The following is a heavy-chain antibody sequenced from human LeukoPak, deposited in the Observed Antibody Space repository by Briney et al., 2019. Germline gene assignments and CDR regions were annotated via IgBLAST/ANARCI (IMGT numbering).Heavy chain of an antibody. CDR1: GYTFTSYY. CDR3: ARDRGYTYGNYFDY. CDR2: INPNSGGT. D-gene: IGHD5-18*01. J-gene: IGHJ4*02. Sequence: ASVKVSCKASGYTFTSYYMHWVRQAPGKGLEWMGWINPNSGGTNYAQKFQGRVTMTRDTSITTAYMELSRLRSDDTAVYYCARDRGYTYGNYFDYWGQGTLVTVSS. V-gene: IGHV1-2*02.